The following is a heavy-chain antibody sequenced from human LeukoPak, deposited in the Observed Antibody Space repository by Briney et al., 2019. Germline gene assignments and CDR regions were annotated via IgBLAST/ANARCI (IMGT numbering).Heavy chain of an antibody. D-gene: IGHD3-3*01. Sequence: GASVKVSCKASGYTFTSYGISWVRQAPGQGLEWMGWISAYNGNTNYAQKLQGRVTMTTVTSTSTAYMELRSLRSDDTAVYYCARNDFWSGYYSGGQAYYFDYWGQGTLVTVSS. J-gene: IGHJ4*02. V-gene: IGHV1-18*01. CDR3: ARNDFWSGYYSGGQAYYFDY. CDR1: GYTFTSYG. CDR2: ISAYNGNT.